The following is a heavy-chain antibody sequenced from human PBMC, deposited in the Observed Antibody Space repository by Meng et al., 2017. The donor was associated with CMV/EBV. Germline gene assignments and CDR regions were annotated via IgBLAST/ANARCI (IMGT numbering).Heavy chain of an antibody. CDR2: IDYSGADT. CDR3: AKESVAGHFAY. J-gene: IGHJ4*02. V-gene: IGHV3-23*01. D-gene: IGHD6-19*01. CDR1: GFTFSNSA. Sequence: GGSLRLSCGGSGFTFSNSALNWGRQAPGEGLEWVSTIDYSGADTYYAKSVRGRFTISRDNFRNTVYLQLNSLRAEDTAVYYCAKESVAGHFAYWGQGTLVTVSS.